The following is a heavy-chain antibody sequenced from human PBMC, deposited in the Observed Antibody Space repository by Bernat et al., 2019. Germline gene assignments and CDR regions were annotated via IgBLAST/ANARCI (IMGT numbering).Heavy chain of an antibody. CDR2: ISYDGSNK. D-gene: IGHD6-19*01. CDR3: AKDASGWENYMDLNFDY. CDR1: GFTFSSYG. V-gene: IGHV3-30*18. J-gene: IGHJ4*02. Sequence: QVQLVESGGGVVQPGRSLRLSCAASGFTFSSYGMHWVRQAPGKGLEGVAVISYDGSNKYYADSVKGRFTISRDNSKNTLYLQMNSLRAEDTAVYYCAKDASGWENYMDLNFDYWGQGTLVTVSS.